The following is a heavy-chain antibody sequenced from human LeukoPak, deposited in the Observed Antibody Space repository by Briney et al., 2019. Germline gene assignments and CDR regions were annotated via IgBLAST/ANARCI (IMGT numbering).Heavy chain of an antibody. V-gene: IGHV4-31*03. CDR2: IYYTWDT. CDR1: LASFISAVYY. D-gene: IGHD2-15*01. Sequence: SETLFLTCTFSLASFISAVYYWTWIRQLPGEGLEWIAYIYYTWDTSYKSSLKSRLTISEDPVKRQFFLNQRSVTSANTAVYNCARVMVVAANGEVVLAPQDAFDVWGQGTVVTVSS. CDR3: ARVMVVAANGEVVLAPQDAFDV. J-gene: IGHJ3*01.